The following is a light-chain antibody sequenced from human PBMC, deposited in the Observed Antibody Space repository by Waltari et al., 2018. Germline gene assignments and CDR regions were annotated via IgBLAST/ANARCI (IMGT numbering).Light chain of an antibody. V-gene: IGLV2-23*02. CDR2: EVN. CDR1: NSDVGHYNL. Sequence: QSALTQPASVSGSPGQSITISCTGSNSDVGHYNLVSWYQQHPGKAPKLLLYEVNQRPSGVSSLLSGSKSGITASLTISGLQAEDEADFYCCSYAGSTTWLFGGGTRLTVL. J-gene: IGLJ2*01. CDR3: CSYAGSTTWL.